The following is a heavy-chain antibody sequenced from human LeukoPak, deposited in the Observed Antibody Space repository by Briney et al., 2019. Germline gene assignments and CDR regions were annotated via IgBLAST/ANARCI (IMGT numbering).Heavy chain of an antibody. Sequence: GGPLRLSCAASGFTFSSYAMSWVRQAPGKGLEWVSAISGSGGSTYYADSVKGRFTISRDNSKNTLYLQMNSLRAEDTAVYYCARVEAGTFYYYYGMDVWGQGTTVTVSS. V-gene: IGHV3-23*01. CDR1: GFTFSSYA. J-gene: IGHJ6*02. CDR3: ARVEAGTFYYYYGMDV. CDR2: ISGSGGST. D-gene: IGHD6-13*01.